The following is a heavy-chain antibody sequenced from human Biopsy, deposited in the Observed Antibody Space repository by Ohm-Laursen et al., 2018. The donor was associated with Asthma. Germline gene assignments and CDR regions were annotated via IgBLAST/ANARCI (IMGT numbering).Heavy chain of an antibody. V-gene: IGHV1-3*01. J-gene: IGHJ3*02. Sequence: SVKVSCKASGYTFINYAIHWVRQAPGQGLEWMGWINAGNGNTKYSEKFQGRVTITRDTSASTAYMDLSSLRSEDTAVYYCARTYYDFLTGQVNDALAMWGQGTVVTVSS. D-gene: IGHD3-9*01. CDR3: ARTYYDFLTGQVNDALAM. CDR1: GYTFINYA. CDR2: INAGNGNT.